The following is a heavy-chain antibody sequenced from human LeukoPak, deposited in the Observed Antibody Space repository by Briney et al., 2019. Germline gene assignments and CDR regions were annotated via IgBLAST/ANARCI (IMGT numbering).Heavy chain of an antibody. J-gene: IGHJ6*02. CDR1: GYTLTELS. V-gene: IGHV1-24*01. Sequence: ASVKVSCKVSGYTLTELSMHWVRQAPGKGLEWMGGFDPEDGETIYAQKLQGRVTMTRDTSTSTVYMELSSLRSEDTAVYYCARDLTVTKYYYYGMDVWGQGTTVTVSS. CDR2: FDPEDGET. D-gene: IGHD4-17*01. CDR3: ARDLTVTKYYYYGMDV.